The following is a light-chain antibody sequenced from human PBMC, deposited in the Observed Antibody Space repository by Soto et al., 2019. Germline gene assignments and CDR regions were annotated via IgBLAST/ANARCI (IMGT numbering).Light chain of an antibody. CDR3: RSLTNVRTWV. CDR2: EAS. V-gene: IGLV2-14*02. J-gene: IGLJ3*02. Sequence: QSVLTQPASVSGSPGQSITISCTGTNSDVGSHNFVSWYQQYPSKAPKLLIYEASKRPSGLSNRFSGSKSGNTASLTISGLQAADEADCYCRSLTNVRTWVFGGGTNLTVL. CDR1: NSDVGSHNF.